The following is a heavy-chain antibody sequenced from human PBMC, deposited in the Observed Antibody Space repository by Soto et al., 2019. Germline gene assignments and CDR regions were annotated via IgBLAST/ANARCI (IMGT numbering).Heavy chain of an antibody. CDR3: ARRTLGYCSGGSCYQPPQNWFDP. Sequence: ASVKVSCKASGYTFTSYGISWVRQAPGRGLEWMGWISAYNGNTNYAQKLQGRVTMTTDTSTSTAYMELRSLRSDDTAVYYCARRTLGYCSGGSCYQPPQNWFDPWGQGTLVTVSS. CDR1: GYTFTSYG. V-gene: IGHV1-18*01. D-gene: IGHD2-15*01. J-gene: IGHJ5*02. CDR2: ISAYNGNT.